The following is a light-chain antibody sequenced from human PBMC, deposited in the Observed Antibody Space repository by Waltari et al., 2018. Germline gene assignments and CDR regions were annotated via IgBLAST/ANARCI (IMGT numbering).Light chain of an antibody. J-gene: IGKJ3*01. Sequence: EIVMTQSPATLSVSPGDTASLSCRASQSVSSNLAWYQQKPGQAPRLLIYGAYTRATGIPARFSGSGSGTDFTLTITSLQAEDVAVYYCQQYYDTPVTFGPGTKVDIK. CDR3: QQYYDTPVT. V-gene: IGKV3-15*01. CDR2: GAY. CDR1: QSVSSN.